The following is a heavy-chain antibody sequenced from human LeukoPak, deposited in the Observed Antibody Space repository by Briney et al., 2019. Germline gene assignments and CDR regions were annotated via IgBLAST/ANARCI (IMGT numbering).Heavy chain of an antibody. Sequence: SETLSLTCTVSGGSISSSSYYWGWIRQPPGKGLEWIGSIYYSGSTYYNPSLKSRVTISVDTSKNQFSLKLSSVTAADTAVYYCAREVGATGYYCYMDVWGKGTTVTISS. J-gene: IGHJ6*03. CDR1: GGSISSSSYY. D-gene: IGHD1-26*01. V-gene: IGHV4-39*02. CDR3: AREVGATGYYCYMDV. CDR2: IYYSGST.